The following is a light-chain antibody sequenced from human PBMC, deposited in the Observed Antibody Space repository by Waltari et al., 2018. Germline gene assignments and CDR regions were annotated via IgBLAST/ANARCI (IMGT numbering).Light chain of an antibody. CDR2: KAS. CDR1: QNIDRW. J-gene: IGKJ1*01. CDR3: QHYKNYPRT. V-gene: IGKV1-5*03. Sequence: DIQMTQSPSTLSASVGDRVTITCRASQNIDRWLTWYQQKPGKAPNLLIYKASNLESGVPSRFSGSGSGTEFTLTISSLQPDDFATYYCQHYKNYPRTFGQGTEVEIK.